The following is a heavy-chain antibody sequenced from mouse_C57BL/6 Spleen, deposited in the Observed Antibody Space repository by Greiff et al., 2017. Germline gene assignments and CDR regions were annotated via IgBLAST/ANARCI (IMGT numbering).Heavy chain of an antibody. Sequence: QVQLQQPGTELVKPGASVKLSCKASGYTFTSYWMHWVKQRPGQGLEWIGNINPSNGGTNYNEKFKSKATLTVDKSSSTAYMQLSSLTSEDSAVYYCASLLLVVTPTPYAMDYWGQGTSVTVSS. CDR3: ASLLLVVTPTPYAMDY. V-gene: IGHV1-53*01. CDR1: GYTFTSYW. CDR2: INPSNGGT. J-gene: IGHJ4*01. D-gene: IGHD2-2*01.